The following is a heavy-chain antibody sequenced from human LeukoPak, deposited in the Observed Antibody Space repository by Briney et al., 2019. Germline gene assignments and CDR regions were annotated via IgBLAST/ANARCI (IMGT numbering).Heavy chain of an antibody. Sequence: PGGSLRLSCAASGFTFRTSGMSWVRQAPGKGLEWVSAISGSGVSTYYADSVKGRFTISRDNSKNTLYLQMNSLRAEDTAVYYCAKEEIAAAGNYYFDYWGQGTLVTVSS. D-gene: IGHD6-13*01. J-gene: IGHJ4*02. CDR2: ISGSGVST. CDR3: AKEEIAAAGNYYFDY. V-gene: IGHV3-23*01. CDR1: GFTFRTSG.